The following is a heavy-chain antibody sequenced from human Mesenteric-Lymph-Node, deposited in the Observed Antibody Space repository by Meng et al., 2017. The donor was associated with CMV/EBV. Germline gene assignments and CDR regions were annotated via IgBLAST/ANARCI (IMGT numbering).Heavy chain of an antibody. D-gene: IGHD4-11*01. V-gene: IGHV4-38-2*02. CDR2: IYHSGTT. J-gene: IGHJ5*02. CDR1: GYSISSGYY. CDR3: ARDSSGTYSNYVWFDP. Sequence: SETLSLTCTVSGYSISSGYYWGWIRQPPGKGLEWIGSIYHSGTTYYNPSLKSRVTISVGTSKNQFSLKLSSVTAADTAVYYCARDSSGTYSNYVWFDPWGQGTLVTVSS.